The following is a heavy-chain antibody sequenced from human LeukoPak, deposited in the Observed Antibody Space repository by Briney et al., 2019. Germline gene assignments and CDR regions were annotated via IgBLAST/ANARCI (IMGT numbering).Heavy chain of an antibody. Sequence: ASVKVSCKASGGTFSSYAISWVRQAPGQGLEWMGGIIPTFGTANYAQKFQGRVTITADESTSTAYMELSSLRSEDTAVYYCARDSTRFYDSSGYYYVNWFDPWGQGTLVTVSS. V-gene: IGHV1-69*13. CDR2: IIPTFGTA. CDR3: ARDSTRFYDSSGYYYVNWFDP. CDR1: GGTFSSYA. D-gene: IGHD3-22*01. J-gene: IGHJ5*02.